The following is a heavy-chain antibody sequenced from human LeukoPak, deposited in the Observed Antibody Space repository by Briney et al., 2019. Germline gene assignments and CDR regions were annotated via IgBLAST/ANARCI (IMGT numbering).Heavy chain of an antibody. Sequence: GGSLRLSCAASGFTFSDYYMSWIRQAPGKGLEWVSYISSSGSTIYYADSVKGRFTISRDNAKNSLYVQMNSLRAEDTAVYYCARHSGSGWYPSNWFDPWGQGTLVTVSS. V-gene: IGHV3-11*04. CDR3: ARHSGSGWYPSNWFDP. CDR2: ISSSGSTI. J-gene: IGHJ5*02. CDR1: GFTFSDYY. D-gene: IGHD6-19*01.